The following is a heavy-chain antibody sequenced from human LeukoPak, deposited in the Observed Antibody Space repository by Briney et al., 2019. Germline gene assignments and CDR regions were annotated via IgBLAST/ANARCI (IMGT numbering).Heavy chain of an antibody. CDR1: GGSISTFS. CDR2: IYIKST. Sequence: SETLSLTCTVSGGSISTFSWSWIRQFPGKGLEWIGSIYIKSTNYNPSLKSRVAISVDTSKNQFSLRLDSVTTADTAVYYCARDTTVATGMQYWGQGTLVTVSS. CDR3: ARDTTVATGMQY. V-gene: IGHV4-59*01. J-gene: IGHJ4*02. D-gene: IGHD5-12*01.